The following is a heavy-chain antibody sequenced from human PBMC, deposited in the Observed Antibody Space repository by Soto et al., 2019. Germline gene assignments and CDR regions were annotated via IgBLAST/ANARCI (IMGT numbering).Heavy chain of an antibody. CDR2: IYPGDSDT. CDR1: GYSFTSYW. Sequence: GESLKISCKGSGYSFTSYWIGWVRQMPWKGLESMGIIYPGDSDTRYSPSFQGQVTISADKSISTAYLQWSSLKASDTAMYYCAGGGVRGVITRTRDYYGMDVWGQGTTVTVSS. V-gene: IGHV5-51*01. CDR3: AGGGVRGVITRTRDYYGMDV. J-gene: IGHJ6*02. D-gene: IGHD3-10*01.